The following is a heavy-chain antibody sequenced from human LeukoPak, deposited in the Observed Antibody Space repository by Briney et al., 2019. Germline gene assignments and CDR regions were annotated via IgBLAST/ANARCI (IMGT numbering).Heavy chain of an antibody. V-gene: IGHV3-30*02. Sequence: GGSLRLSCAASGFTFSSYGMSWVRQAPGKGLEWVAFIRYDGSNKYYADSVKGRFTISRDNSKNTLYLQMNSLRAEDTAVYYCARVRYFDWLGPFDYWGQGTLVTVSS. CDR3: ARVRYFDWLGPFDY. CDR1: GFTFSSYG. D-gene: IGHD3-9*01. CDR2: IRYDGSNK. J-gene: IGHJ4*02.